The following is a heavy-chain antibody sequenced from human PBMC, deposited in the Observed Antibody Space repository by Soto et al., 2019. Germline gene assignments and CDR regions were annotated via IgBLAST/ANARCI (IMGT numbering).Heavy chain of an antibody. CDR2: TYSSGRT. Sequence: QMQLQESGPGLVNPSETLSLTCTVSGGSISRNSYYWGWIPQPPGKGLEWIGSTYSSGRTYYNPSLKSRVTISVDTPKNQFSLKLSSVTAAATEVYYCARHDWNGVDYWGQGTLVTVSS. D-gene: IGHD1-1*01. CDR3: ARHDWNGVDY. CDR1: GGSISRNSYY. J-gene: IGHJ4*02. V-gene: IGHV4-39*01.